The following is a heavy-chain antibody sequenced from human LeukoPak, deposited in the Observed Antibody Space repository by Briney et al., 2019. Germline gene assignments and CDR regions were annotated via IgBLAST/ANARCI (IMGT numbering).Heavy chain of an antibody. D-gene: IGHD6-19*01. CDR3: ARGGWLEDAFDI. V-gene: IGHV4-34*01. Sequence: PSETLSLTCAAYGGSFSGNYWSWIRQPPGKGLEWIGEINHSGSTNYNPSLKSRVTISVDTSKNQFSLKLSSVTAADTAVYYCARGGWLEDAFDIWGQGTMVTVSS. CDR1: GGSFSGNY. J-gene: IGHJ3*02. CDR2: INHSGST.